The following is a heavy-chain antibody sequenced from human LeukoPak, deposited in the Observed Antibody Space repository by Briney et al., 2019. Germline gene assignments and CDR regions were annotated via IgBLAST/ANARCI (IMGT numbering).Heavy chain of an antibody. D-gene: IGHD2-2*01. J-gene: IGHJ6*02. V-gene: IGHV1-2*02. CDR2: INPNSGGT. CDR3: ARFLVVPAAIRFLYYSYGMDV. CDR1: GYTFTRYY. Sequence: ASVKVSCKASGYTFTRYYMHGVRQAPGQGLEWMGWINPNSGGTNYAQTFQGRVTMTRDTSISTDYMELSRLRSHDTAVYYCARFLVVPAAIRFLYYSYGMDVWGQGTTVTVSS.